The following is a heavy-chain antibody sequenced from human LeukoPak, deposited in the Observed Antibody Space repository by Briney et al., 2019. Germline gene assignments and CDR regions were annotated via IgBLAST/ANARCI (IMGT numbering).Heavy chain of an antibody. Sequence: PGGSLRLSCTASGFTFSSYGMHWVRQAPGKGLEWVAVIWYDGSNKYYADSVKGRFTISRDNSKNTLYLQMNSLRAEDTAVYYCARDNSRLAGTLDYWGQGTLVTVSS. D-gene: IGHD1-1*01. J-gene: IGHJ4*02. CDR3: ARDNSRLAGTLDY. V-gene: IGHV3-33*01. CDR1: GFTFSSYG. CDR2: IWYDGSNK.